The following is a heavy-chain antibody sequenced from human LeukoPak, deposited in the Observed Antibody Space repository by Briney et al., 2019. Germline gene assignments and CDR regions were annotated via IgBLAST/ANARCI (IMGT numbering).Heavy chain of an antibody. J-gene: IGHJ4*02. CDR3: ARIGHEDYYFDY. CDR1: GGSIRSSSYY. Sequence: SETLSLTCTVSGGSIRSSSYYWGWIRQPPGKGLEWIASIYYSGSTNYNPSLKSRVTISVDTSKNQFSLKLSSVTAADTAVYYCARIGHEDYYFDYWGQGTLVTVSS. V-gene: IGHV4-39*07. CDR2: IYYSGST.